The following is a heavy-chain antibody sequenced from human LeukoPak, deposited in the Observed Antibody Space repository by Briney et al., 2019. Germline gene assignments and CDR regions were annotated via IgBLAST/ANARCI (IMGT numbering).Heavy chain of an antibody. Sequence: PGGSLRLSCAASGFTFSSYAMSWVRQAPGKGLEWVSAISGSGGSTYYADSVKGRFTISRDTSKNTLYLQMNSLRAEDTAVYYCAKDGPPYTLRYFDWGPYNWFDPWGQGTLVTVSS. J-gene: IGHJ5*02. CDR3: AKDGPPYTLRYFDWGPYNWFDP. CDR1: GFTFSSYA. D-gene: IGHD3-9*01. V-gene: IGHV3-23*01. CDR2: ISGSGGST.